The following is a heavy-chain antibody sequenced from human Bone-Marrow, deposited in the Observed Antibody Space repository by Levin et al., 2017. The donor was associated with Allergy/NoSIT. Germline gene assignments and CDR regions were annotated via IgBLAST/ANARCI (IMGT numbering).Heavy chain of an antibody. CDR2: INTNTGNP. D-gene: IGHD2-2*01. J-gene: IGHJ5*02. V-gene: IGHV7-4-1*02. CDR3: ARDLRGRGGSTSCFPGWFDP. CDR1: GYTFTSYA. Sequence: GESLKISCKASGYTFTSYAMNWVRQAPGQGLEWMGWINTNTGNPTYAQGFTGRFVFSLDTSVSTAYLQISSLKAEDTAVYYCARDLRGRGGSTSCFPGWFDPWGQGTLVTVSS.